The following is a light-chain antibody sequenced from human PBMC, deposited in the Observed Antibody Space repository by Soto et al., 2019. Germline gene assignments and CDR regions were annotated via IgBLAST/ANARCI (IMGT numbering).Light chain of an antibody. CDR1: QSISSW. CDR3: LQDYNYL. CDR2: DAS. V-gene: IGKV1-5*01. Sequence: DIQMTQSPSTLSGSVGDRVTITCRASQSISSWLAWYQQKPGKAPKLLIYDASSLESGVPSRFSGSGSGTEFTLTISSLQPDDFATYYCLQDYNYLFGQGTRLEIK. J-gene: IGKJ5*01.